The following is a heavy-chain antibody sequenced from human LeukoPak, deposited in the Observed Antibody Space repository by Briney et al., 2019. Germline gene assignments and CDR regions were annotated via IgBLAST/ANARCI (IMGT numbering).Heavy chain of an antibody. CDR1: GFTFSGYN. Sequence: GGSLRLSCAASGFTFSGYNMNWVRQAAGKGLEWISYISRSSSTMYYADSVKGRFTISRDNAKNSLHLQMSSLRVEDTAVYYCARDRTSGYDFSFDYWGQGTLVTVSS. CDR2: ISRSSSTM. V-gene: IGHV3-48*01. CDR3: ARDRTSGYDFSFDY. D-gene: IGHD5-12*01. J-gene: IGHJ4*02.